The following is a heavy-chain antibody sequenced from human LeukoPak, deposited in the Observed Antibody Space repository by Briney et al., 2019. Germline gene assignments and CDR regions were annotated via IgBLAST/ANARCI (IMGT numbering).Heavy chain of an antibody. Sequence: SVKVSCKASGGTFSSYAISRVRQAPGQGLEWMGGIIPIFGTANYAQKFQGRVTITADESTSTAYMELSSLRSEDTAVYYCARESDSSGYYGSSYYFDYWGQGTLVTVSS. J-gene: IGHJ4*02. CDR2: IIPIFGTA. CDR1: GGTFSSYA. V-gene: IGHV1-69*13. CDR3: ARESDSSGYYGSSYYFDY. D-gene: IGHD3-22*01.